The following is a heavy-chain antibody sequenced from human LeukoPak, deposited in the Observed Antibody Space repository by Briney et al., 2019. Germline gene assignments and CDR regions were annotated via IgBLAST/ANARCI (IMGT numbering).Heavy chain of an antibody. CDR1: GFSFRTYW. J-gene: IGHJ4*02. CDR3: ARVGSGYSSSWYFDY. CDR2: IYSGGST. Sequence: SGGSLRLSCAASGFSFRTYWMSWVRQAPGKGLEWVSVIYSGGSTYYADSVKGRFTISRDNSKNTLYLQMNSLRAEDTAVYYCARVGSGYSSSWYFDYWGQGTLVTVSS. V-gene: IGHV3-53*01. D-gene: IGHD6-13*01.